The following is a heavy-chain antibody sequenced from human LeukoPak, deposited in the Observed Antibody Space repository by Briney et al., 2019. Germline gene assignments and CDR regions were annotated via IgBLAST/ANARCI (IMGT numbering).Heavy chain of an antibody. CDR2: ISWNSGSI. CDR3: AKDYGDYYYYYYGMDV. Sequence: GRSLRLSCAASGFTFDDYAMHWVRQAPGKGLEWVSGISWNSGSIGYADSVKGRFTISRDNAKNSLYLQMNSLRAEDTAVYYCAKDYGDYYYYYYGMDVWGQGTTVTVSS. CDR1: GFTFDDYA. J-gene: IGHJ6*02. V-gene: IGHV3-9*01. D-gene: IGHD4-17*01.